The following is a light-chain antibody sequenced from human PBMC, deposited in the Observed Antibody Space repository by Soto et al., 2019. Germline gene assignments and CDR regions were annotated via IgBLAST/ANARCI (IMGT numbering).Light chain of an antibody. CDR1: QSVDYY. Sequence: EIVLTQSPATLSLSPGERATLSCRASQSVDYYLAWYQQKPGQAPRLLIYDASSRATGIPARISGSGSGTDFTLTITSLEPEDLAVYYCQQRSNWPGTFGQGTKVEIK. CDR3: QQRSNWPGT. V-gene: IGKV3-11*01. J-gene: IGKJ1*01. CDR2: DAS.